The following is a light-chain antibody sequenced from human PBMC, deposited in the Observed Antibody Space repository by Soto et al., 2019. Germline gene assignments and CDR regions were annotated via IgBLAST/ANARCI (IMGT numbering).Light chain of an antibody. Sequence: DIQMTQSPSSLSASVGDRVTMTCRASQDIGINLGWFQQKPGKAPKRLIYVASSLQSGVPSRFSGSGSGTEFTLTISSLQTDDFSTYYCQQYHSYWTFGQGTKVDIK. CDR1: QDIGIN. J-gene: IGKJ1*01. V-gene: IGKV1-17*01. CDR3: QQYHSYWT. CDR2: VAS.